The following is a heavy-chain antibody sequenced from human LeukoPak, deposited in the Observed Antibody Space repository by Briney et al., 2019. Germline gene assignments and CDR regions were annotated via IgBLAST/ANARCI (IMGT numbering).Heavy chain of an antibody. J-gene: IGHJ4*02. CDR1: GDSVSSNTAA. CDR3: ARDPSGDQGLDS. CDR2: TYYRSKWSY. V-gene: IGHV6-1*01. D-gene: IGHD3-10*01. Sequence: SQTLSLTCAISGDSVSSNTAAWYWIRQSPSRGLEWLGRTYYRSKWSYQYAVSVRRRITINADTSKNHFSLQLNSVTPDDTAVYYCARDPSGDQGLDSWGQGTLVTVSS.